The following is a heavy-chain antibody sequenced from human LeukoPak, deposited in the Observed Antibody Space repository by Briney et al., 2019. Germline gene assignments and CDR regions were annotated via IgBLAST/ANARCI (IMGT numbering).Heavy chain of an antibody. CDR3: ARHLSVWGEYYYYYYMDV. D-gene: IGHD3-16*01. V-gene: IGHV4-59*08. J-gene: IGHJ6*03. Sequence: SETLSPTCTVSGGSISSYYWSWIRQPPRKGLEWIGYIYYSGSTNYNPSLKSRVTISVDTSKNQFSLKLSSVTATDTAVYYCARHLSVWGEYYYYYYMDVWGKGTTVTVSS. CDR1: GGSISSYY. CDR2: IYYSGST.